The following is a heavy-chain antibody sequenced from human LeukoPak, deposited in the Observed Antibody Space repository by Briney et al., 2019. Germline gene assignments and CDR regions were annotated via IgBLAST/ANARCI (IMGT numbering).Heavy chain of an antibody. CDR2: IYSGGST. Sequence: PGGSLRLSCAASGFTVSSNYMSWVRQAPGKGLEWVSVIYSGGSTYYADSVKGRFTISRDNSKNTLYLQMNSLRAEDTAVYYCARDSCSGGSCYSTFDYWGQGTLVTVSS. V-gene: IGHV3-53*01. CDR3: ARDSCSGGSCYSTFDY. D-gene: IGHD2-15*01. J-gene: IGHJ4*02. CDR1: GFTVSSNY.